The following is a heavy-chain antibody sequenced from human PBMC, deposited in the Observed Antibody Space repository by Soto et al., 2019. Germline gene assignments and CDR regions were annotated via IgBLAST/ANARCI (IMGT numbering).Heavy chain of an antibody. V-gene: IGHV3-33*01. Sequence: QVQLVESGGGVVQPGRSLRLSCAASGFIYSNYGMHWVRQAPGKGLEWLAVIWYDGSNKFYADSLKGGFIISRDNSKNTLYLQMNSLRTEDTAVYYCARDPFLVQPGSPDDWGQGTLGTVSS. J-gene: IGHJ4*02. CDR1: GFIYSNYG. CDR2: IWYDGSNK. D-gene: IGHD1-1*01. CDR3: ARDPFLVQPGSPDD.